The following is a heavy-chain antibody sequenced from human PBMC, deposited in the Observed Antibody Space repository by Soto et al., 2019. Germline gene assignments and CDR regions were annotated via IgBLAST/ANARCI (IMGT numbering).Heavy chain of an antibody. V-gene: IGHV4-59*01. CDR3: ARAGMVRGVIAYYYYYGMDV. CDR1: GGSISSYY. J-gene: IGHJ6*02. D-gene: IGHD3-10*01. CDR2: IYYSGST. Sequence: SETLSLTCTVSGGSISSYYWSWIRQPPGKGLEWIGYIYYSGSTNYNPSLKSRVTISVDTSKNQFSLKLSSVTAADTAVYYCARAGMVRGVIAYYYYYGMDVWGQGTTVTVSS.